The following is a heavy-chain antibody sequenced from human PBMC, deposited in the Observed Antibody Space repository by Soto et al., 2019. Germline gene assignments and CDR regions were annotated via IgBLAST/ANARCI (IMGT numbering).Heavy chain of an antibody. Sequence: GGSLRLSCSASGFTFSSSWMNWVRQAPGKGLEWVAGIKEDGSEKYYVDIVKGRFTISRDNVENSLYLQMNSLRGEDSAVYFCARDRGYSSYDYWGLGTLVTVSS. V-gene: IGHV3-7*01. CDR3: ARDRGYSSYDY. D-gene: IGHD5-18*01. J-gene: IGHJ4*02. CDR1: GFTFSSSW. CDR2: IKEDGSEK.